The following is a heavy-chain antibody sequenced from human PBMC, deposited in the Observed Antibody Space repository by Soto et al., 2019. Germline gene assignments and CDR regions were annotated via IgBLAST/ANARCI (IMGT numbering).Heavy chain of an antibody. CDR2: INPNSGGT. V-gene: IGHV1-2*02. CDR1: GYTFTGYY. CDR3: ARDADRYSRSPFLDY. Sequence: ASVKVSCKASGYTFTGYYMHWVRQAPGQGLEWMGWINPNSGGTNYAQKFQGRVTMTRDTSISTVYMELSRLRSDDTAVYYCARDADRYSRSPFLDYWGQGNLVTVSS. J-gene: IGHJ4*02. D-gene: IGHD6-6*01.